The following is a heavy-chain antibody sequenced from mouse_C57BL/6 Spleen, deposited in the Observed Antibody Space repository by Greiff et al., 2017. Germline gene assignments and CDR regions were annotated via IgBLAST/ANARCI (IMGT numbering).Heavy chain of an antibody. CDR3: ARTGYYYGSRRAMDY. Sequence: QVQLQQSGAELVRPGTSVKMSCKASGYTFTNYWIGWAKQRPGHGLEWIGDIYPGGGYTNYNEKFKGKATLTADKSSSTAYMQFSSLTSEDSAIYYGARTGYYYGSRRAMDYWGQGTSVTVSS. V-gene: IGHV1-63*01. CDR2: IYPGGGYT. J-gene: IGHJ4*01. D-gene: IGHD1-1*01. CDR1: GYTFTNYW.